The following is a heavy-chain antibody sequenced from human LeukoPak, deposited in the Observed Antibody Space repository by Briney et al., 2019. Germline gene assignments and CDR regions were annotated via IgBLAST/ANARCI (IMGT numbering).Heavy chain of an antibody. Sequence: PGGSQRPSCAAYAATVSINYTGSASQAPGNWLEWHLVIYSGDSTYYADSVKGRFTISRDNSKNTLYLQMNSLRAEDTAIYYCARDSYRGSTCCYDYWGQGALVTVSS. V-gene: IGHV3-53*01. CDR3: ARDSYRGSTCCYDY. J-gene: IGHJ4*02. D-gene: IGHD2-2*01. CDR2: IYSGDST. CDR1: AATVSINY.